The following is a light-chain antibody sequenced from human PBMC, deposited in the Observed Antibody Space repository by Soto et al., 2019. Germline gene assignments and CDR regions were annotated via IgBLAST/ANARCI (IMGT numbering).Light chain of an antibody. J-gene: IGKJ2*01. CDR3: QQLKTYPYT. Sequence: IQLTQSPSSLSASVGDRVTLTCRASQDINKFLAWFQQTPGKAPKLLVYSASTLHSGVPSRFSGSGSGTDFALTISSLQPEDCATYYCQQLKTYPYTFGQGTRLDIK. CDR2: SAS. V-gene: IGKV1-9*01. CDR1: QDINKF.